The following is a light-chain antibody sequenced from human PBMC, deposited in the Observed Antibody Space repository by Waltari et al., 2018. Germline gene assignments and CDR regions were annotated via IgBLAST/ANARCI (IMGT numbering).Light chain of an antibody. CDR1: SLRSYY. CDR2: GKN. Sequence: SSELTQDPAVSVALGQTVRITCQGDSLRSYYGSWYQQKPGQAPVLVIYGKNNRPSGIPDRFSGSSSGNTASLTITGAQAEDEADYYCNSRDSSGNHLDVVFGGGTKLTVL. V-gene: IGLV3-19*01. CDR3: NSRDSSGNHLDVV. J-gene: IGLJ2*01.